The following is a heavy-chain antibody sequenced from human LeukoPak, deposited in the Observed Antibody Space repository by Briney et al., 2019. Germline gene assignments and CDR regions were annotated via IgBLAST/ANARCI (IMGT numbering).Heavy chain of an antibody. CDR3: AVAAAATRLGDAFDI. J-gene: IGHJ3*02. CDR1: GGTFSSYA. CDR2: IIPIFGTA. D-gene: IGHD6-13*01. V-gene: IGHV1-69*06. Sequence: ASVKVSCKASGGTFSSYAISWVRQAPGQGLEWMGGIIPIFGTANYAQRFQGRVTITADKSTSTAYMELSSLRSEDTAVYYCAVAAAATRLGDAFDIWGQGTVVTVSS.